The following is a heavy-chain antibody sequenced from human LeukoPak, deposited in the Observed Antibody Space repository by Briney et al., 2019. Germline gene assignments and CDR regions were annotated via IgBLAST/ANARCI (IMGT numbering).Heavy chain of an antibody. D-gene: IGHD6-13*01. CDR1: GFTFSNYA. CDR2: LSSDGSTE. CDR3: ATPPSTWGHYYYGMDV. V-gene: IGHV3-30-3*01. J-gene: IGHJ6*04. Sequence: PGGSLRLSCAASGFTFSNYAMHWARQAPGKGLEWLAVLSSDGSTERYAESVKGRFTISRDNSNNTLYLQVDSLRPEDTAVYYCATPPSTWGHYYYGMDVWGKGTTVTVSS.